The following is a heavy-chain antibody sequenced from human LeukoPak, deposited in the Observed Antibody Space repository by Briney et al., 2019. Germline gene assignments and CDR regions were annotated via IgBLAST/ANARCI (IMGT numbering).Heavy chain of an antibody. CDR1: GFTFSSYA. D-gene: IGHD4-17*01. CDR2: ISSNGGST. V-gene: IGHV3-64D*06. CDR3: VKGTTGYFDY. Sequence: GGSLRLSCSAPGFTFSSYAMHWVRQAPGKGLEYVSAISSNGGSTYYADSVKGRFTISRDNSKNTLYLQMSSLRAEDTAVYYCVKGTTGYFDYWGQGTLVTVSS. J-gene: IGHJ4*02.